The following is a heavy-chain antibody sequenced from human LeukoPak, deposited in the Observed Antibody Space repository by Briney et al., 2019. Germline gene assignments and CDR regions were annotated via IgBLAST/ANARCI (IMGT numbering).Heavy chain of an antibody. J-gene: IGHJ1*01. CDR3: ARVGITMIVGYFQH. CDR1: GGSVSSGSYY. D-gene: IGHD3-22*01. V-gene: IGHV4-61*01. CDR2: IYYSGST. Sequence: SETLSLTCTVSGGSVSSGSYYWSWIRQPPGKGLEWIGYIYYSGSTNYNPSLKSRVTISVDTSKNQFSLKLSSVTAADTAVYYCARVGITMIVGYFQHWGQGTLVTVSS.